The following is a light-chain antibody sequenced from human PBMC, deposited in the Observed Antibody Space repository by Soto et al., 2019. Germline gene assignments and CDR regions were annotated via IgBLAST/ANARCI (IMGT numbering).Light chain of an antibody. Sequence: DIQITHSPCTLSASVLNRVTSTSRASQSISSWLAWYQQKPGKAPKLLIYKASSLESGVPSRFSGSGSGTEFTLTISSLQPDDFATYYCQQYNSYLWTFGQGTKVDIK. V-gene: IGKV1-5*03. J-gene: IGKJ1*01. CDR3: QQYNSYLWT. CDR2: KAS. CDR1: QSISSW.